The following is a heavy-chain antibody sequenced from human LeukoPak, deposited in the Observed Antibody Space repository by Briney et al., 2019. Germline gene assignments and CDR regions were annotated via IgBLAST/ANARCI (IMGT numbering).Heavy chain of an antibody. CDR1: GFTFSSYS. Sequence: PGGSLRLSCAASGFTFSSYSMNWVRQAPGKGLEWVSSISSSSSYIYYADSVKGRFTISRDNAKNSLYLQMNSLRAEDTAVYYCARASGGGVDDAFDIWGQGTMVTVSS. D-gene: IGHD3-3*01. CDR2: ISSSSSYI. V-gene: IGHV3-21*01. J-gene: IGHJ3*02. CDR3: ARASGGGVDDAFDI.